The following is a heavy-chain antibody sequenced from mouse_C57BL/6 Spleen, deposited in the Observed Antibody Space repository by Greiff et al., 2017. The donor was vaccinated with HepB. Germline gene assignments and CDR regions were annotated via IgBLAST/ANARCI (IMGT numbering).Heavy chain of an antibody. D-gene: IGHD2-4*01. Sequence: QVQLKESGAELARPGASVKLSCKASGYTFTSYGISWVKQRTGQGLEWIGEIYPRSGNTYYNEKFKGKATLTADKSSSTAYMELRSLTSEDSAVYFCARRIYDYDVGYFDVWGTGTTVTVSS. V-gene: IGHV1-81*01. CDR1: GYTFTSYG. CDR2: IYPRSGNT. CDR3: ARRIYDYDVGYFDV. J-gene: IGHJ1*03.